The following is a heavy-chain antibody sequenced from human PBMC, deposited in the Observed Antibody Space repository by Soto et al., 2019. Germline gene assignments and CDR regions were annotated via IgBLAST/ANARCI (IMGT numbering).Heavy chain of an antibody. D-gene: IGHD5-12*01. CDR2: IYYSGST. CDR3: ARIIALERATILDH. Sequence: SETLSLTCTVSGGSISSYYWSWIRQPPGKGLEWIGYIYYSGSTNYNPSLKSRVTISVDTSKNQFSLKLSSVTAADTAVYYCARIIALERATILDHWRQGALVTVAS. J-gene: IGHJ4*02. V-gene: IGHV4-59*01. CDR1: GGSISSYY.